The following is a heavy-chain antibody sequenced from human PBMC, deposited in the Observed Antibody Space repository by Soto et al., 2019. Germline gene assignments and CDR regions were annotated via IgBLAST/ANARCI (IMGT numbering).Heavy chain of an antibody. CDR3: ARDDFYDTSGYLALFDY. CDR2: ISSSSSTI. D-gene: IGHD3-22*01. CDR1: GFTFSSYS. V-gene: IGHV3-48*02. Sequence: GGSLRLSCAASGFTFSSYSMNWVRQAPGKGLEWVSYISSSSSTIYYADSVKGRFTISRDNAKNSLYLQMNSLRDEDTAVYYCARDDFYDTSGYLALFDYCGQXTLVTVSS. J-gene: IGHJ4*02.